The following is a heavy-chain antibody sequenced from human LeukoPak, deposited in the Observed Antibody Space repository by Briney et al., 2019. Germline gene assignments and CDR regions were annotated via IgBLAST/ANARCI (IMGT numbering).Heavy chain of an antibody. Sequence: GGSLRLSCAASGFTFSSYWMSWVRQAPGKGLEWVANIKQDGSEKYYVDSVKGRFTISRDNAKNSLYLQMNSLRAEDTAVYYCARETESGCYSRYFDYWGQGTLVTVSS. CDR2: IKQDGSEK. D-gene: IGHD3-22*01. J-gene: IGHJ4*02. V-gene: IGHV3-7*01. CDR3: ARETESGCYSRYFDY. CDR1: GFTFSSYW.